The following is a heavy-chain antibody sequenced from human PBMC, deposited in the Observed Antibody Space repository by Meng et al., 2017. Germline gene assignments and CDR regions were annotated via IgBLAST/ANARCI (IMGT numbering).Heavy chain of an antibody. CDR1: GDSVTVGSHY. CDR2: IDYGGST. V-gene: IGHV4-61*01. Sequence: VQLRESGPGLVRPSETLSLTCTVSGDSVTVGSHYWSWIRQPTGKGLEWIGYIDYGGSTSYNPSLRSRVTISVDTSNNQFSLKLSSVTAADTAVFYCARTRGDYYFDYWGQGTLVTVSS. CDR3: ARTRGDYYFDY. J-gene: IGHJ4*02. D-gene: IGHD3-16*01.